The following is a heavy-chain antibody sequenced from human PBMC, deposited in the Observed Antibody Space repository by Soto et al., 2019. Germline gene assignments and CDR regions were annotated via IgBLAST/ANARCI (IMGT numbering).Heavy chain of an antibody. CDR3: ARDSPASDY. CDR1: GYTFSSSA. CDR2: ISAYSGNT. V-gene: IGHV1-18*01. J-gene: IGHJ4*02. Sequence: QVQLVQSGAEVKKPGASVKVSCKASGYTFSSSAITWVRQVPGQGLEWMAWISAYSGNTNYAQKFQGRVTMTTDTSTSTAYMELRSLSSDDTAVYYCARDSPASDYWGQGTLVTVSS.